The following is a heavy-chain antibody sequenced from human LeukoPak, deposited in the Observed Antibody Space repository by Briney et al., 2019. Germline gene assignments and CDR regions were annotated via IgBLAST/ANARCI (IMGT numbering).Heavy chain of an antibody. CDR1: GFTFSSYE. CDR2: ISSSGSTI. Sequence: GGSLRLSXAASGFTFSSYEMNWVGQTPGKGLEWLSYISSSGSTIYYTDSVKGRFTISRDNAKNSLYLQMNSLRAEDTAVYYCAREGSYYSDAFDIWGQGTMVTVSS. CDR3: AREGSYYSDAFDI. J-gene: IGHJ3*02. D-gene: IGHD1-26*01. V-gene: IGHV3-48*03.